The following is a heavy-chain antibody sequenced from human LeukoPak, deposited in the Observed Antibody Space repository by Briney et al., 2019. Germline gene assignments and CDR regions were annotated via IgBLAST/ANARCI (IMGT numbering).Heavy chain of an antibody. CDR3: ARGPVIAVAGTGFDY. CDR2: INHSGST. Sequence: SETLSLTCAVYGGSFSGYYWSWIRQPPGKGLEWIGEINHSGSTNYNPSLKSRVTISVDTSKNQFSLKLSSVTAADTAVYYCARGPVIAVAGTGFDYWGQGTLVTVSS. D-gene: IGHD6-19*01. V-gene: IGHV4-34*01. CDR1: GGSFSGYY. J-gene: IGHJ4*02.